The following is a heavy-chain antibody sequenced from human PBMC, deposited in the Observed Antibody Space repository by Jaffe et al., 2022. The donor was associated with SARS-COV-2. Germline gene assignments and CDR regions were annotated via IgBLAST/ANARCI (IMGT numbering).Heavy chain of an antibody. CDR1: GFTFSSYS. Sequence: EVQLVESGGGLVKPGGSLRLSCAASGFTFSSYSMNWVRQAPGKGLEWVSSISSSSSYIYYADSVKGRFTISRDNAKNSLYLQMNSLRAEDTAVYYCARDRGYDFWSGYLKPFDYWGQGTLVTVSS. D-gene: IGHD3-3*01. V-gene: IGHV3-21*01. J-gene: IGHJ4*02. CDR2: ISSSSSYI. CDR3: ARDRGYDFWSGYLKPFDY.